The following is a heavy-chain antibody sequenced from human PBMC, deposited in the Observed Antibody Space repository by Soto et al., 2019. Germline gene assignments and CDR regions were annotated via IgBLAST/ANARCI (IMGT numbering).Heavy chain of an antibody. V-gene: IGHV3-48*02. CDR3: AREPRYYYDSSGYLNWFDP. CDR1: GCTFSSYS. CDR2: ISSSSSTI. Sequence: GGSLRLSCAASGCTFSSYSMNWVRQAPGKGLEWVSYISSSSSTIYYADSVKGRFTISRDNAKNSLYLQMNSLRDEDTAVYYCAREPRYYYDSSGYLNWFDPWGQGTLVTVSS. J-gene: IGHJ5*02. D-gene: IGHD3-22*01.